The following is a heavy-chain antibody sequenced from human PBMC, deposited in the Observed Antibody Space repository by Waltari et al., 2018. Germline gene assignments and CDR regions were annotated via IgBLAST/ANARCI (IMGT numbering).Heavy chain of an antibody. CDR3: ARDQDGDSNLDY. Sequence: EVQLVESGGGLVQPGGSLRLSCAASGFPSMDDDIDWVRQAPDKRLEWVGRSRSKARNYITEYAASVRGRFSIFRDDSDNSLYLQMSSLKIEDTAVYYCARDQDGDSNLDYWGQGTLVAVSS. CDR1: GFPSMDDD. CDR2: SRSKARNYIT. V-gene: IGHV3-72*01. J-gene: IGHJ4*02. D-gene: IGHD2-21*02.